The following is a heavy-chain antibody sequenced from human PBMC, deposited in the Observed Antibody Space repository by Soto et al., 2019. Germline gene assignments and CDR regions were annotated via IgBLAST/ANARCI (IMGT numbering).Heavy chain of an antibody. Sequence: EVQLLESGGGLVQPGGSLRLSCAASGFTFSSFAMNWVRQAPGKGLEWVSTISHRGTYTYYADSVKGRFTISRDNSKNPRSLQLNSLRAEDTAIYYCAKHRGILYSPLAYWGQGTLLTVSS. D-gene: IGHD3-10*01. CDR2: ISHRGTYT. CDR3: AKHRGILYSPLAY. J-gene: IGHJ4*02. V-gene: IGHV3-23*01. CDR1: GFTFSSFA.